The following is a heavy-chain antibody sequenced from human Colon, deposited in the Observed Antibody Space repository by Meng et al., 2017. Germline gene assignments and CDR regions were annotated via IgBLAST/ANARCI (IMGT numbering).Heavy chain of an antibody. D-gene: IGHD3-10*01. CDR3: ARSSTYYYGSGSSVLFEY. CDR1: GGSISSGGYY. CDR2: IYYSGST. V-gene: IGHV4-31*02. J-gene: IGHJ4*02. Sequence: HVHRRAPGQGLVTPSQTLSLTCPVSGGSISSGGYYWSWIRQHPGKGLEWIGYIYYSGSTYYNPSLKSRVTISVDTSKNRFSLKLSSVTAADTAVYYCARSSTYYYGSGSSVLFEYWGQGTLVTSSS.